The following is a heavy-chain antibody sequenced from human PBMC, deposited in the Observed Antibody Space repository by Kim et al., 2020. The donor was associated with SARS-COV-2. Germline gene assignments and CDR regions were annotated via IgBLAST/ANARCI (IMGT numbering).Heavy chain of an antibody. V-gene: IGHV3-11*03. CDR1: GFIFSDYY. CDR2: ISSSSSYI. Sequence: GGSLRLSCAASGFIFSDYYMSWFRQAPGKGLEWVSYISSSSSYINYADSVKGRFTISRDNAKNSLYLQMNSLRAEDTALYYCARLGRDHGVVGATDYWGQGTLVTVSS. D-gene: IGHD1-26*01. CDR3: ARLGRDHGVVGATDY. J-gene: IGHJ4*02.